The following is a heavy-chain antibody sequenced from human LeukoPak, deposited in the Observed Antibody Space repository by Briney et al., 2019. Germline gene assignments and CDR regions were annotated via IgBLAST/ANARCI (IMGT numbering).Heavy chain of an antibody. Sequence: PSETLSLTCAVSGYSISSGYYWGWIRPPPGKGLEWIGSIYHSGSTYYNPSLKSRVTISVDTSKNQFSLKLSSVTAADTAVYYCARSSSGYYYLWGQGTLVTVSS. CDR1: GYSISSGYY. CDR2: IYHSGST. D-gene: IGHD3-22*01. V-gene: IGHV4-38-2*01. J-gene: IGHJ4*02. CDR3: ARSSSGYYYL.